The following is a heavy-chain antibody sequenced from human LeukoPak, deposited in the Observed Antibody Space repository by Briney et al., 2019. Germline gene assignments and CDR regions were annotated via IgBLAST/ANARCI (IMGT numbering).Heavy chain of an antibody. V-gene: IGHV4-39*01. Sequence: PSETLSLTCTVSGGSINSSYSYWGWIRQPPGKGLEWIGSLFYSGNNYNNPSLKSRVTISVDTSKNQFSLKLTSVTAADTALYYCVRLLPLRKDSWGQGTLVTVSS. J-gene: IGHJ4*02. CDR2: LFYSGNN. CDR1: GGSINSSYSY. CDR3: VRLLPLRKDS. D-gene: IGHD4/OR15-4a*01.